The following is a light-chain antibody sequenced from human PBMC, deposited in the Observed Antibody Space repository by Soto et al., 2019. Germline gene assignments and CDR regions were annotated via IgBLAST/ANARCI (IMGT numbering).Light chain of an antibody. CDR1: SSNIGSNT. CDR3: AAWDDSLNGWV. Sequence: QSVLTQPPSASGTPGQRVTISCSGSSSNIGSNTVNWYQQLPGTAPKLLIYSNNQRPSGLPDRFSGSKSGTSASLAISGLQPEDEAYYYCAAWDDSLNGWVFGGGTKLTVL. CDR2: SNN. V-gene: IGLV1-44*01. J-gene: IGLJ3*02.